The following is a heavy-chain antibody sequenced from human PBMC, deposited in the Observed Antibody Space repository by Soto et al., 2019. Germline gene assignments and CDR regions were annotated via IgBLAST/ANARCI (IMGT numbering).Heavy chain of an antibody. J-gene: IGHJ6*02. V-gene: IGHV4-31*03. CDR1: GGSISSGGYY. CDR2: IFYSGST. Sequence: SETLSLTCTVSGGSISSGGYYWTWIRQHPGEGLGWIGYIFYSGSTYYNPSLKSRVTISVDTSKNQFSLKLSSVTAADTAVYYCASQIITMVRGIPYYYYGMDVWGQATTVTVSS. D-gene: IGHD3-10*01. CDR3: ASQIITMVRGIPYYYYGMDV.